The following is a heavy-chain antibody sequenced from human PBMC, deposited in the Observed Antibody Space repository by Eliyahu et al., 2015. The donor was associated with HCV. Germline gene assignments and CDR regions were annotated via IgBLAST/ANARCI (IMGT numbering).Heavy chain of an antibody. CDR3: ARDPPGYYYDSSGYYVLDY. J-gene: IGHJ4*02. D-gene: IGHD3-22*01. Sequence: QVQLVESGGGVVQPGRSLRLSCAASGFTFSXYAMHWVRQAPGKGLEWVAVISYDGSNKYYADSVKGRFTISRDNSKNTLYLQMNSLRAEDTAVYYCARDPPGYYYDSSGYYVLDYWGQGTLVTVSS. CDR2: ISYDGSNK. CDR1: GFTFSXYA. V-gene: IGHV3-30-3*01.